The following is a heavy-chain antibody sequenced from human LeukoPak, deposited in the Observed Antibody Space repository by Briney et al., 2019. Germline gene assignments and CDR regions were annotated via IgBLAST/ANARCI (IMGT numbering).Heavy chain of an antibody. CDR1: GGSISSYY. CDR3: ARDRELYGDYGWWFDP. V-gene: IGHV4-59*12. J-gene: IGHJ5*02. CDR2: IYYSGST. Sequence: SETLSLTCTVSGGSISSYYWSWIRQPPGKGLEWIGYIYYSGSTNYNPSLKSRVTISVDTSKNQFSLKLSSVTAADTAVYYCARDRELYGDYGWWFDPWGQGTLVTVSS. D-gene: IGHD4-17*01.